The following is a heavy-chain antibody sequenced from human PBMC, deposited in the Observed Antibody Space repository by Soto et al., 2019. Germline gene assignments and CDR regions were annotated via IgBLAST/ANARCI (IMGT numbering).Heavy chain of an antibody. CDR3: ARHRLIWANHMTTVISNEAFDI. CDR2: VSAYNRNT. CDR1: GYTFSNYG. D-gene: IGHD4-17*01. V-gene: IGHV1-18*04. J-gene: IGHJ3*02. Sequence: GASVKVSCKASGYTFSNYGITWVRQAPGQGLEWMGWVSAYNRNTNYAQKFEDRVTMTTDTSTGTAYMELRSLRSDDTAVYFCARHRLIWANHMTTVISNEAFDIWGQGAVVT.